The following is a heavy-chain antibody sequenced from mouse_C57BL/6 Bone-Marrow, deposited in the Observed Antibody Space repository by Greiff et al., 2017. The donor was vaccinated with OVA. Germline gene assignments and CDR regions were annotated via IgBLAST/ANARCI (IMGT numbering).Heavy chain of an antibody. D-gene: IGHD1-1*01. Sequence: VKLMESGPELVKPGASVKISCKASGYTFTDYYINWVKQRPGQGLEWIGWIFPGSGSTYYNEKFKGKATLTVDKSSSTAYMLLSSLTSEDSAVYFCARDYYYGSSPFAYWGQGTLVTVSA. CDR2: IFPGSGST. J-gene: IGHJ3*01. CDR1: GYTFTDYY. CDR3: ARDYYYGSSPFAY. V-gene: IGHV1-75*01.